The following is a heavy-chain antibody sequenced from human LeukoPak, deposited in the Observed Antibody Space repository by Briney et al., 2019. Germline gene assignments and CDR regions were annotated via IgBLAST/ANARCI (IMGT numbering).Heavy chain of an antibody. J-gene: IGHJ4*02. Sequence: SETLSLTCTVSGDSISSGSYYWSWIRQTAGKELEWIGHIYQSGSANYNSSLKSRVTISIDTSKNQFSLKLSSVTAADTAVYYCATTIYYYFDYWGQGTLVTVSS. D-gene: IGHD3-3*01. CDR2: IYQSGSA. CDR1: GDSISSGSYY. V-gene: IGHV4-61*09. CDR3: ATTIYYYFDY.